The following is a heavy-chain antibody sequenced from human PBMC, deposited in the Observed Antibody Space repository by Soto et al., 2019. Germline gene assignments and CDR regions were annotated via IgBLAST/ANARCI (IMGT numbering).Heavy chain of an antibody. CDR2: INGGNANT. V-gene: IGHV1-3*01. D-gene: IGHD3-10*01. J-gene: IGHJ6*02. Sequence: ASVKVSCKASGYTFTSYAMHWVRQAPGQRLEWMGWINGGNANTEYSQKFQGRVTITRDTSASTVYMELSSLRSEDTAVYYCARVGSGTYYYYYFGMDVWGQGTTVTVSS. CDR1: GYTFTSYA. CDR3: ARVGSGTYYYYYFGMDV.